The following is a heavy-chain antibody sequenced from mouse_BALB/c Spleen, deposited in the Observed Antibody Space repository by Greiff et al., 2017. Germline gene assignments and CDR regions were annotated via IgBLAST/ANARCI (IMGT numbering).Heavy chain of an antibody. CDR1: GFTFSSYA. CDR3: AREEPIDTVVAKNYFDY. J-gene: IGHJ2*01. Sequence: EVQGVESGGGLVKPGGSLKLSCAASGFTFSSYAMSWVRQTPEKRLEWVASISSGGSTYYPDSVKGRFTISRDNARNILYLQMSSLRSEDTAMYYCAREEPIDTVVAKNYFDYWGQGTTLTVSS. V-gene: IGHV5-6-5*01. CDR2: ISSGGST. D-gene: IGHD1-1*01.